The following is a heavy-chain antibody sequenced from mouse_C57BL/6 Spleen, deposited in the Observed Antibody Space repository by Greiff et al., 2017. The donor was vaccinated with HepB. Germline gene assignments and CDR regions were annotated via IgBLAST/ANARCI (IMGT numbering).Heavy chain of an antibody. D-gene: IGHD1-1*01. J-gene: IGHJ1*03. Sequence: VQLQQSGAELVKPGASVKLSCKASGYTFTEYTIHWVKQRSGQGLEWIGWFYPGGGSIKYNEKFKDKATLTADKPSSTVYMELSRLTSEDSAVYFCARHGGSSSMYFDVWGTGTTVTVSS. CDR3: ARHGGSSSMYFDV. CDR1: GYTFTEYT. CDR2: FYPGGGSI. V-gene: IGHV1-62-2*01.